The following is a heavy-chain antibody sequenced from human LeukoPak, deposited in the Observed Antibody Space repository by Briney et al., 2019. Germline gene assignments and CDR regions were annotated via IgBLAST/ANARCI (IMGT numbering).Heavy chain of an antibody. Sequence: PGRSLRLSCAASGFTFSSYSMNWVRQAPGGGLEWVSYISSSSSTIYYADSVKGRFTISRDNAKNSLYLQMNSLRAEDTAVYYCARDLYQATGYSSSWYSWFDPWGQGTLVTVSS. CDR3: ARDLYQATGYSSSWYSWFDP. CDR1: GFTFSSYS. D-gene: IGHD6-13*01. CDR2: ISSSSSTI. V-gene: IGHV3-48*04. J-gene: IGHJ5*02.